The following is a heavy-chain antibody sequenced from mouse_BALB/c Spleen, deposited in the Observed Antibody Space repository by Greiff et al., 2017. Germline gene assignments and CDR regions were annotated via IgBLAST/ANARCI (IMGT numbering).Heavy chain of an antibody. V-gene: IGHV5-12-1*01. D-gene: IGHD2-3*01. CDR3: ARSPFYDGYYVAY. Sequence: EVMLVESGGGLVKPGGSLKLSCAASGFAFSSYDMSWVRQTPEKRLEWVAYISSGGGSTYYPDTVKGRITISRDNAKNTLYLQMSSLKSEDAAMYYCARSPFYDGYYVAYWGQGTLVTVSA. J-gene: IGHJ3*01. CDR2: ISSGGGST. CDR1: GFAFSSYD.